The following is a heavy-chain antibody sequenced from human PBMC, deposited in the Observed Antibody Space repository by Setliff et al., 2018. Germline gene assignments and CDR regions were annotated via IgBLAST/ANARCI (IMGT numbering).Heavy chain of an antibody. CDR3: ARETSAARLWGPFDY. D-gene: IGHD6-6*01. CDR2: IYTSGST. V-gene: IGHV4-61*02. Sequence: SETLSLTCTVSGGSISSGSYYWSWIRQPAGKGLEWIGRIYTSGSTNYNPSLKSRVTISVDTSKNQFSLKLSSVTAADTAVYYCARETSAARLWGPFDYWGQGTLVTVSS. J-gene: IGHJ4*02. CDR1: GGSISSGSYY.